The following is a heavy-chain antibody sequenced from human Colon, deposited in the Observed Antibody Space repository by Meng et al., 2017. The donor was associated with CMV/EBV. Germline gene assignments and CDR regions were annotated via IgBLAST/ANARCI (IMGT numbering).Heavy chain of an antibody. CDR3: ARDRLWAFDI. Sequence: QVQLQQSGPGLVTPSQTLTLTCAISGDSVSSDTVAWNWIRQSPSRGLEWLGRTYYRSTWGNDYAISVRSRLTINPDTAKNQFSLHLKSVTPEDTAVYYCARDRLWAFDIWGQGTMV. J-gene: IGHJ3*02. D-gene: IGHD3-16*01. CDR1: GDSVSSDTVA. CDR2: TYYRSTWGN. V-gene: IGHV6-1*01.